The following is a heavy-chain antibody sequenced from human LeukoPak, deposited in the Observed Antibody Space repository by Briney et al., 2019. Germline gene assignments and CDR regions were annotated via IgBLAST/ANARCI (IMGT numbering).Heavy chain of an antibody. CDR2: IYTSGST. D-gene: IGHD6-6*01. CDR1: GGSISSGSYY. J-gene: IGHJ5*02. V-gene: IGHV4-61*02. CDR3: ARVAARIPYLFDP. Sequence: PSQTLSLTCTVSGGSISSGSYYWSWIRQPAGKGLEWIGRIYTSGSTNYNPSLKSRVTISVDTSKNQFSLKLSSVTAADTAVSYCARVAARIPYLFDPWGQGTLVTVSS.